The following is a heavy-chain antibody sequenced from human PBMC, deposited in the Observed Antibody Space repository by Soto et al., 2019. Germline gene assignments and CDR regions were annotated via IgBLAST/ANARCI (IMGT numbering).Heavy chain of an antibody. J-gene: IGHJ4*02. CDR1: GFTFSNAW. D-gene: IGHD2-21*01. V-gene: IGHV3-15*01. CDR2: IKSKTDGGTT. CDR3: TTEARGGDCYYDY. Sequence: GGSLRLSCAASGFTFSNAWMSWVRQAPGKGLEWVGRIKSKTDGGTTDYAAPVKGRFTISRDDSKNTLYLQMNSLKTEDTAVYYCTTEARGGDCYYDYWGQGTLVTVSS.